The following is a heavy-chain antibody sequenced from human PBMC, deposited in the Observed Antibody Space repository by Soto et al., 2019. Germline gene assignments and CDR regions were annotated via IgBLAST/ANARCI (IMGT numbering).Heavy chain of an antibody. J-gene: IGHJ4*02. V-gene: IGHV3-23*01. D-gene: IGHD3-22*01. CDR1: GFTFKTYA. Sequence: EVHLLESGGGLVRPGGSLGLSCAASGFTFKTYAMNWVRQAPGKGLEWVSVISASGGNTYYADSVRGRFTISRDNSKNTLYMQMNSLRVDDTAVYYCARSIGEDGWILPDYWGQGTLVTASS. CDR2: ISASGGNT. CDR3: ARSIGEDGWILPDY.